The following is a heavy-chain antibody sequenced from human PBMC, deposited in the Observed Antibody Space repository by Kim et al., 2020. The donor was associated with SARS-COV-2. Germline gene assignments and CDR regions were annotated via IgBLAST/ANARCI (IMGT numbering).Heavy chain of an antibody. J-gene: IGHJ6*02. CDR2: IYHSGST. V-gene: IGHV4-4*02. Sequence: SETLSLTCAVSGGSISSSNWWSWVRQPPGKGLEWIGEIYHSGSTNYNPSLKSRVTISVDKSKNQFSLKLSSVTAADTAVYYCARDSWGIAAAGTNATIIYYYYGMDVWGQGTTVTVSS. D-gene: IGHD6-13*01. CDR1: GGSISSSNW. CDR3: ARDSWGIAAAGTNATIIYYYYGMDV.